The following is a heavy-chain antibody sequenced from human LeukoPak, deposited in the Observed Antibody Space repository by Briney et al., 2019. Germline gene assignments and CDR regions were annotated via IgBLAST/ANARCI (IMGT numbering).Heavy chain of an antibody. CDR3: ARPGYCSSTSCYNWFDP. J-gene: IGHJ5*02. V-gene: IGHV4-34*01. CDR2: INHSGST. CDR1: GGSFSGHY. D-gene: IGHD2-2*01. Sequence: SETLSLTCAIYGGSFSGHYWSWIRQPPGKGLEWVGEINHSGSTNYNPSLKSRVTISVDTSKNQFSLKLSSVTAADTAVYYCARPGYCSSTSCYNWFDPWGQGTLVTVSS.